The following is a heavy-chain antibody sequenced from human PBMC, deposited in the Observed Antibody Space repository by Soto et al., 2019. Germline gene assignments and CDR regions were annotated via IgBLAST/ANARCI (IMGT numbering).Heavy chain of an antibody. CDR1: GGSISSSSYY. Sequence: QLQLQESGPGLVKPSETLSLTCTVSGGSISSSSYYWGWIRQPPGKGLEWIGSIYYSGSTYYNPSLKSRVTISVDTSKNQFSLKLSSVTAADTAVYYCARRDITYYYYYGMDVWGQGTTVTVSS. J-gene: IGHJ6*02. CDR3: ARRDITYYYYYGMDV. CDR2: IYYSGST. V-gene: IGHV4-39*01.